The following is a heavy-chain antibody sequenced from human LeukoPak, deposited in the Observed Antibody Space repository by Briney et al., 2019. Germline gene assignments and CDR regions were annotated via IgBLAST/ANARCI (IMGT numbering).Heavy chain of an antibody. D-gene: IGHD3-9*01. J-gene: IGHJ4*02. CDR1: GFIFSNYA. Sequence: GASLRLSCAASGFIFSNYAMSWVRQAPGKGLEWVSAIGGRDGGTYYADSVKGRFTVSRDDPKNTLYLQMNTLRVEDTAVYYCAKWGDYDILTGYYDSDYWGQGTLVTVSS. CDR3: AKWGDYDILTGYYDSDY. V-gene: IGHV3-23*01. CDR2: IGGRDGGT.